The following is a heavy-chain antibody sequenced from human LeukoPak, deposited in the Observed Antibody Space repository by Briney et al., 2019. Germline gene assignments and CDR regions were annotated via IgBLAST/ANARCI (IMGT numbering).Heavy chain of an antibody. D-gene: IGHD5-24*01. CDR1: GFTFDDYA. CDR3: ARIPGDGYNSGFDY. CDR2: ISWNSGSI. V-gene: IGHV3-9*01. J-gene: IGHJ4*02. Sequence: GGCLRLSCAASGFTFDDYAMHWVRKAPGKGLEWVSGISWNSGSIGYADSVKGRFTISRDNAKNSLYLQMNSLRAEDTALYYCARIPGDGYNSGFDYWGQGTLVTVSS.